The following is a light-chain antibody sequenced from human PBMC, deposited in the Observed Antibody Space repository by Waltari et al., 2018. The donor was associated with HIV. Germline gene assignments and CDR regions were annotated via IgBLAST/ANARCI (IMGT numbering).Light chain of an antibody. V-gene: IGLV2-14*02. CDR3: SSYTSSSTRV. J-gene: IGLJ2*01. CDR2: EVT. CDR1: SSDVVSLHL. Sequence: QSALTQPASVSGSPGQSITISCTGTSSDVVSLHLVSCYQHHPGKAPKLIIYEVTKRPPGVSNRFSGSKSGNTASLTISGLQAEDEADYYCSSYTSSSTRVFGGGTKLTVL.